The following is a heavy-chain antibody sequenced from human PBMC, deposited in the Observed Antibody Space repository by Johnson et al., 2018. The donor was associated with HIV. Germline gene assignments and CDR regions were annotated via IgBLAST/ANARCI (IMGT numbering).Heavy chain of an antibody. CDR1: GFTFSRYG. CDR3: ASISLGAFDI. D-gene: IGHD2-21*01. CDR2: IRYDGSNK. J-gene: IGHJ3*02. Sequence: QVQLVESGGGVVQPGRSLRLSCAASGFTFSRYGMHWVRQAPGKGLEWVAFIRYDGSNKYYADSVKGRFTISRDNSKNTLYLQMGSLRAEDMAVYFCASISLGAFDIWGQGTLVTVSS. V-gene: IGHV3-30*02.